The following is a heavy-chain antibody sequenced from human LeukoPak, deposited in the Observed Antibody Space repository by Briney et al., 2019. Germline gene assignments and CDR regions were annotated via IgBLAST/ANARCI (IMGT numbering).Heavy chain of an antibody. V-gene: IGHV1-2*02. D-gene: IGHD5/OR15-5a*01. CDR2: INPNTGGT. J-gene: IGHJ4*02. Sequence: ASVKVSCKTSGDTFSGSYIHWLRQAPGQGLEWMGWINPNTGGTTYAQRFHGRVTMTRDSSTSTAYMELSTLRSDDTAVYSCARGRSGNSVGPGGCFDLWGQGTLVTVSS. CDR3: ARGRSGNSVGPGGCFDL. CDR1: GDTFSGSY.